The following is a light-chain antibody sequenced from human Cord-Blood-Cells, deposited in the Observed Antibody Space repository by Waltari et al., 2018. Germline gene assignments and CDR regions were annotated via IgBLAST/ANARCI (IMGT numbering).Light chain of an antibody. V-gene: IGKV1-39*01. CDR1: QSIRSY. Sequence: DIQMTQSPSSLSASVGDRVTITFRASQSIRSYLKWYQQKTGKAPKLLIYAASRLQSGVPSRLNANGSETGFALIISSLQTEDFATYCWQQGYSTPLYTFGQGTKLEIK. CDR3: QQGYSTPLYT. J-gene: IGKJ2*01. CDR2: AAS.